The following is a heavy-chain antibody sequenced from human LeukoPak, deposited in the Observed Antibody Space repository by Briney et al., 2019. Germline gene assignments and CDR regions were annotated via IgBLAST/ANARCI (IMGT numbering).Heavy chain of an antibody. CDR2: TYYKSKWYN. D-gene: IGHD6-13*01. V-gene: IGHV6-1*01. CDR3: ARSAAGTLDY. CDR1: GDSVSSNSAT. J-gene: IGHJ4*02. Sequence: SQTLSLTCAISGDSVSSNSATWNWIRQSPSRGLEWLGRTYYKSKWYNDYAISVRSRITINPDTSKNQFSLHLNSVTPEDTAVYYCARSAAGTLDYWGQGTLVTVSS.